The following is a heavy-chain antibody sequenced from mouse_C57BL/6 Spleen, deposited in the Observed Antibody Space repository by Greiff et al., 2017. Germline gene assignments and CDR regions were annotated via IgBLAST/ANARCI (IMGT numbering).Heavy chain of an antibody. CDR1: GFTFSSYA. CDR2: ISDGGSYT. CDR3: ARDERAWFAY. J-gene: IGHJ3*01. Sequence: DVMLVESGGGLVKPGGSLKLSCAASGFTFSSYAMSWVRQTPEKRLEWVATISDGGSYTYYPDNVKGRFTISRDNAKNNLYLQMSHLKSEDTAMYYCARDERAWFAYWGQGTLVTVSA. V-gene: IGHV5-4*01.